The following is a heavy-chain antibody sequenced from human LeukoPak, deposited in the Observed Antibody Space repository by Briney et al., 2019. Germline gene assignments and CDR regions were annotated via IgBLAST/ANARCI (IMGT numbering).Heavy chain of an antibody. CDR1: GFTFSNYA. D-gene: IGHD1-26*01. V-gene: IGHV3-23*01. CDR3: AKDQEGATAFDY. CDR2: INGRGSST. Sequence: GGSLRLSCLTSGFTFSNYAMNWVRQAPGKGLEWVSGINGRGSSTYYADSVEGRCTISRDISKKTLYLQLNTLRAEDTAVYYCAKDQEGATAFDYWGQGTLVTVSS. J-gene: IGHJ4*02.